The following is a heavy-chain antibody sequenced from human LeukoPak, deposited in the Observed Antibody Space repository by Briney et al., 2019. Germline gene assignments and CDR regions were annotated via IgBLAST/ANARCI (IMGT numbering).Heavy chain of an antibody. CDR3: ARGVIEYSSSWVDY. CDR2: INPNSGGT. CDR1: GYTFTGYY. Sequence: ASVEVSCKASGYTFTGYYMHWVRQAPGQGLEWMGWINPNSGGTNYAQKFQGRVTTTRDTSISTAYMELSRLRSDDTAVYYCARGVIEYSSSWVDYWGQGTLVTVSS. D-gene: IGHD6-6*01. J-gene: IGHJ4*02. V-gene: IGHV1-2*02.